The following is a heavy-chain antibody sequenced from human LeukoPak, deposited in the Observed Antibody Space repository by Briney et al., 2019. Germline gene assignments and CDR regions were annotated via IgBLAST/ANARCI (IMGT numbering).Heavy chain of an antibody. CDR2: ISYTGST. CDR3: ARDRRDGYNLYFDY. J-gene: IGHJ4*02. CDR1: GGSISSSRYF. D-gene: IGHD5-24*01. V-gene: IGHV4-39*07. Sequence: PSETLSLTCTVSGGSISSSRYFWGWIRQPPGKGLEWIGSISYTGSTNYNPSLKSRVTISVDTSKNQFSLKLSSVTAADTAVYYCARDRRDGYNLYFDYWGQGTLVTVSS.